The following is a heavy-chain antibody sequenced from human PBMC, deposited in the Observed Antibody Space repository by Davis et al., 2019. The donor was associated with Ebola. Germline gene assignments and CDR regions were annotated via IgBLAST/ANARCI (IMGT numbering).Heavy chain of an antibody. V-gene: IGHV4-31*03. Sequence: SETLSLTCTVSGGSISSGGYYWSWIRQHPGKGLEWIGYIYYSGITYYNPSLKSRVTISVDTSKNPFSLKLSSVTAADTAVYYCARAPGGFGGIYYYMDVWGKGTTVTVSS. CDR2: IYYSGIT. J-gene: IGHJ6*03. CDR1: GGSISSGGYY. CDR3: ARAPGGFGGIYYYMDV. D-gene: IGHD3-10*01.